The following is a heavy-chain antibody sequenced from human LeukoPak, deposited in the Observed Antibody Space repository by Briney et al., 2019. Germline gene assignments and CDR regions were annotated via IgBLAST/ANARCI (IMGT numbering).Heavy chain of an antibody. CDR3: ARDRDDGGFEY. D-gene: IGHD4-23*01. CDR1: GCTFPNYW. Sequence: PGGSLRLSCAASGCTFPNYWTSWVRQAPEKGLEWVANINQDGRVKQYVDSMKGRFTISRDNAKNSLYLQMNSLRAEDTAVYYCARDRDDGGFEYWGQGTLVTVSS. J-gene: IGHJ4*02. CDR2: INQDGRVK. V-gene: IGHV3-7*01.